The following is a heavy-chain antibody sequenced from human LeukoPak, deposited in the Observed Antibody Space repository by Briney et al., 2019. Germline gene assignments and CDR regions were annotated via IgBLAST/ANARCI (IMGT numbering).Heavy chain of an antibody. CDR1: GFTFSSYA. Sequence: GGSLRLSCAASGFTFSSYAMHWVRQAPGKGLEWVAVISYDGSNKYYADSVKGRFTISRDNSKDTLYLQMNSLRAEDTAVYYCATGSLLYDFWSGYLDYWGQGTLVTVSS. V-gene: IGHV3-30-3*01. CDR2: ISYDGSNK. CDR3: ATGSLLYDFWSGYLDY. J-gene: IGHJ4*02. D-gene: IGHD3-3*01.